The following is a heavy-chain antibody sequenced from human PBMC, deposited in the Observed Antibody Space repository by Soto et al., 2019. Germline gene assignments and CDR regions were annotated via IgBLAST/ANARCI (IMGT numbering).Heavy chain of an antibody. Sequence: EVQLVESGGGLVQPGESLRLSCAASGYTFSPCWMHWVRQAPGKGLVWVSHINSDGSTIIYADSVKGRFTISRDNAKNTLFLQMNSLKAEDTAVYYCVRDRGYPDSFDVWGRGTMVTVSS. D-gene: IGHD3-10*01. CDR3: VRDRGYPDSFDV. CDR2: INSDGSTI. V-gene: IGHV3-74*01. J-gene: IGHJ3*01. CDR1: GYTFSPCW.